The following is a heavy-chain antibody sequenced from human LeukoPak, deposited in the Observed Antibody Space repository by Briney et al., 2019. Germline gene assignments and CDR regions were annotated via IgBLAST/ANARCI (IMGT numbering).Heavy chain of an antibody. V-gene: IGHV4-59*02. Sequence: SETLSLTCTVSGGFATYYGWSWIRQPPGKGLEWIGFVYNTGTTKYNPSLKSRVTISRDTSRNQFSLKLTSVTAADTAVYYCARDRGVIAPNYYYYGMDVWGQGTTVTVSS. CDR3: ARDRGVIAPNYYYYGMDV. CDR2: VYNTGTT. D-gene: IGHD3-10*01. J-gene: IGHJ6*02. CDR1: GGFATYYG.